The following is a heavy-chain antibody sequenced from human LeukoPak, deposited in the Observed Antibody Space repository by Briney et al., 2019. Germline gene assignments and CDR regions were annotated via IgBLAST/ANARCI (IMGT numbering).Heavy chain of an antibody. CDR3: ARSASGYRTNYYFDY. CDR2: IYSGGST. D-gene: IGHD5-18*01. V-gene: IGHV3-66*02. CDR1: GFTVSSNY. Sequence: GGSLRLSCAASGFTVSSNYMSWVRQAPGKGLEWVSVIYSGGSTYYADSVKGRFTISRDNSKNTLYLQMYSLRAEDTAVYYCARSASGYRTNYYFDYWGQGTLVTVSS. J-gene: IGHJ4*02.